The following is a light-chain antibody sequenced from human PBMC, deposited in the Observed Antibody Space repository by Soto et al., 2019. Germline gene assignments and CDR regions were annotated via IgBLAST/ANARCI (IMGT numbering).Light chain of an antibody. Sequence: EIVMTQSPATLSVSPGERATLSCRDSQSISSNLAWYQQKPGQAPRLLIYGASSRATGIPARFSGSGSGTEFTLTISSLQSEDFAVYYCQQYNNWPPMYTFGPGTKLEIK. CDR2: GAS. J-gene: IGKJ2*01. V-gene: IGKV3-15*01. CDR3: QQYNNWPPMYT. CDR1: QSISSN.